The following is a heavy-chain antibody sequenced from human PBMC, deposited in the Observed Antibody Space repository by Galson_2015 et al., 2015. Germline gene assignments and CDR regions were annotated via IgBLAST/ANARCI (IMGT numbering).Heavy chain of an antibody. V-gene: IGHV4-59*08. CDR1: GGSISTYS. CDR3: ARRKPARLAPFDS. J-gene: IGHJ4*02. Sequence: ETLSLTCTVSGGSISTYSWSWVRQPPGKGLDFIGYIYYTGSTNYNPSLKSRVIISVDTSKNQSSLNLSSVTAADTAVYYCARRKPARLAPFDSWGQGTLVTVSS. CDR2: IYYTGST. D-gene: IGHD2-2*01.